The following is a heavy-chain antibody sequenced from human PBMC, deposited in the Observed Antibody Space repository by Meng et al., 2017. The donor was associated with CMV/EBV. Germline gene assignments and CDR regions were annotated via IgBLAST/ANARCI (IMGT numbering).Heavy chain of an antibody. D-gene: IGHD2-8*01. Sequence: CCSPFTGYGSSWVRQAPGQGLEWMRWISAYNGNTNYAQKLQGRVTMTTDTSTSTAYMELRSLRSDDTAVYYCARDIVLMVYASRFDPWGQGTLVTVSS. CDR3: ARDIVLMVYASRFDP. CDR1: CSPFTGYG. V-gene: IGHV1-18*01. J-gene: IGHJ5*02. CDR2: ISAYNGNT.